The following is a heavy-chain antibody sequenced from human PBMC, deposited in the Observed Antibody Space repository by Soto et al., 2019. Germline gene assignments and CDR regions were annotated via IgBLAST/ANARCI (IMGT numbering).Heavy chain of an antibody. V-gene: IGHV3-23*01. D-gene: IGHD3-22*01. CDR1: GFTFSNYA. CDR2: ISNNGGST. Sequence: EVQLLESGGGLVQPGGSLRLSCAASGFTFSNYAMSWVRQAPGKGLEWVSVISNNGGSTYYADSVKGRFTISRDNSKNTLYLQMNSLRAEDTAVYYCATDDSAGYYYFDYWGQGTLVTVSS. CDR3: ATDDSAGYYYFDY. J-gene: IGHJ4*02.